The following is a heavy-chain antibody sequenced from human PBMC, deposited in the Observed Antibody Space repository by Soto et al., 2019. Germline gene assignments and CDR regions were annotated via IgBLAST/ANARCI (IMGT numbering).Heavy chain of an antibody. CDR3: VRGRTTMTVSFSSRGGNWFDP. CDR1: GGSISSTGYY. CDR2: IYNSGST. D-gene: IGHD3-22*01. V-gene: IGHV4-39*01. J-gene: IGHJ5*02. Sequence: SETLSLTCSVSGGSISSTGYYWVWIRLPPGKGLEWIGSIYNSGSTYYNPSLKSRVTISVDTSKNLFSLRLSSVTAADTAVYYCVRGRTTMTVSFSSRGGNWFDPWGQGTLVTVSS.